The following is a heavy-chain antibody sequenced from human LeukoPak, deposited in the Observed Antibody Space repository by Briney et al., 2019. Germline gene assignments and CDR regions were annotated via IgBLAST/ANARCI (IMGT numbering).Heavy chain of an antibody. Sequence: GRSLRLSCAASGFTFSTYAMHWVRQAPGKGLEWVAVISYDGSNKYYADSVKGRFTISRDNSKNTLYLQMNSLRAEDTAVYYCAIGYDFWSGPSHYWGQGTLVTVSS. D-gene: IGHD3-3*01. V-gene: IGHV3-30*04. CDR3: AIGYDFWSGPSHY. CDR2: ISYDGSNK. J-gene: IGHJ4*02. CDR1: GFTFSTYA.